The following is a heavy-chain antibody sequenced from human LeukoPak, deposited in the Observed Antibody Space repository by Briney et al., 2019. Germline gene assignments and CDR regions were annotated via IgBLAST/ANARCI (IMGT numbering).Heavy chain of an antibody. D-gene: IGHD6-19*01. Sequence: GASVKVSCKVSGYTFTGYYMHWVRQAPGQGLEWMGGIIPIFGTANYAQKFQGRVTITADESTSTAYMELSSLRSEDTAVYYCARDLDTPYSSGWPYWGQGTLVTVSS. CDR2: IIPIFGTA. CDR1: GYTFTGYY. J-gene: IGHJ4*02. CDR3: ARDLDTPYSSGWPY. V-gene: IGHV1-69*13.